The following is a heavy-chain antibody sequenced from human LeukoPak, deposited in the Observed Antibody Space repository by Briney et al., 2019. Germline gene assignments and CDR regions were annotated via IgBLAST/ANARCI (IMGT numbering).Heavy chain of an antibody. CDR2: IYYDGST. CDR3: ARDGGYGSGSAL. CDR1: GGSISNYY. Sequence: SETLSLTCTVSGGSISNYYWTWIRQPPGKGLEWIGSIYYDGSTNYNPSLKSRVTISLDTPKNQFSLKLSSVTAADTAVYYCARDGGYGSGSALWGQGSL. J-gene: IGHJ4*02. V-gene: IGHV4-59*01. D-gene: IGHD3-10*01.